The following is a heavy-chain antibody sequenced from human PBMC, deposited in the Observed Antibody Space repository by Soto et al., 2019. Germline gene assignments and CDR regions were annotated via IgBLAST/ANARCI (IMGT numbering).Heavy chain of an antibody. CDR3: PKDGSDNCNVYYYYGMDV. V-gene: IGHV3-15*07. Sequence: EVQLGESGGGLLKPGGSLRLSCAASGFTFSNAWMNWWRQAPWKGLERVGRIKSINDGGTTDYAAPVKARFTISRDDSQNTLYLQMSSLETDDTALSYCPKDGSDNCNVYYYYGMDVWGQGTTVTVSS. D-gene: IGHD1-1*01. J-gene: IGHJ6*02. CDR1: GFTFSNAW. CDR2: IKSINDGGTT.